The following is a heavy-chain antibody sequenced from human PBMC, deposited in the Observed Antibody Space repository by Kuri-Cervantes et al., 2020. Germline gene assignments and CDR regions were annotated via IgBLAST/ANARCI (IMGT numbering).Heavy chain of an antibody. CDR1: GCTFTTYA. D-gene: IGHD6-19*01. CDR3: ARDVFGAAVASRAFDI. V-gene: IGHV1-18*01. CDR2: ISAYDGDT. Sequence: GGSLRLSCKASGCTFTTYAFSWVRQAPGQGLEWMAWISAYDGDTKYAQKFQGRVTMTTDTSTTTAYMELKSLRSDDTTVYYCARDVFGAAVASRAFDIWGQGTMVTVSS. J-gene: IGHJ3*02.